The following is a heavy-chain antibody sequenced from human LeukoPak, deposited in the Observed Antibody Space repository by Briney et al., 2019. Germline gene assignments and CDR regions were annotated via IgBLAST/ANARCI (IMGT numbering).Heavy chain of an antibody. CDR2: IIPIFGTA. V-gene: IGHV1-69*13. J-gene: IGHJ5*02. Sequence: SVKVSCKASGGTFSSYAISWVRQAPGQGLEWMGGIIPIFGTANYAQKFQGRVTITADESTTTAYMELSSLRSEDTAVYYCARDWGLIGTTDWGGHENWFDPWGQGTPVTVSS. D-gene: IGHD1-20*01. CDR1: GGTFSSYA. CDR3: ARDWGLIGTTDWGGHENWFDP.